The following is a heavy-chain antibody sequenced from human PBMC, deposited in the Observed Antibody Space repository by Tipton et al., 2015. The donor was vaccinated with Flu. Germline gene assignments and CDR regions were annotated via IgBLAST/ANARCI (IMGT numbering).Heavy chain of an antibody. D-gene: IGHD3-10*01. CDR2: IIPIFGTA. V-gene: IGHV1-69*01. CDR1: GGTFSSYA. J-gene: IGHJ6*03. Sequence: QSGPEVKKPGSSVKVSCKASGGTFSSYAISWVRQAPGQGLEWMGGIIPIFGTANYAQKFQGRVTITADESTSTAYMELSSLRSEDTAVYYCARVDFRADYGSGSYYNRYYYYYMDVWGKGTTVTVSS. CDR3: ARVDFRADYGSGSYYNRYYYYYMDV.